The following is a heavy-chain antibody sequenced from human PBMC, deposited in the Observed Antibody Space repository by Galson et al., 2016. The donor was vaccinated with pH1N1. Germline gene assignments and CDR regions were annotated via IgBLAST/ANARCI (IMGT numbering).Heavy chain of an antibody. Sequence: SVKVSCKASGGTFNSNGLSWERQAPGQGLEWMGRIIPILGTTNYAQKFQGKITITADESTSTVCMELSSLRSEDTALYYCAREDYYDVDLSDWYFDLWGRGTLVTVSS. CDR3: AREDYYDVDLSDWYFDL. D-gene: IGHD3-22*01. CDR2: IIPILGTT. V-gene: IGHV1-69*13. J-gene: IGHJ2*01. CDR1: GGTFNSNG.